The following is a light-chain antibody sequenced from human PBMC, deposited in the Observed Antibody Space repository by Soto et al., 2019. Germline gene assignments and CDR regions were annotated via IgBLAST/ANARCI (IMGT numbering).Light chain of an antibody. CDR1: SSDVGGYNS. CDR2: EVS. V-gene: IGLV2-14*01. CDR3: SSYTTSTGLEYV. J-gene: IGLJ1*01. Sequence: QSALTQPASVSGSPGQSITISCTGTSSDVGGYNSVSWYQHHPGKAPKLMIYEVSNRPSGVSDRFSGSKSGNTASLTISGLQAEDEADYYCSSYTTSTGLEYVFWTGTKVTVL.